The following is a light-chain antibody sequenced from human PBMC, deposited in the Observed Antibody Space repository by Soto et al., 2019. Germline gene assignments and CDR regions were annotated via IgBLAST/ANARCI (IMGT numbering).Light chain of an antibody. V-gene: IGKV3-20*01. CDR2: GAN. J-gene: IGKJ4*01. CDR3: QQYTKSPLT. Sequence: EIVFTQSPDTLSLSPGERATLSCRASQSISSRYLVWYQQKPGQAPRLLIYGANTRAAGIPDRFSGSGSGTDFTLTISRLEPEDFAVYYCQQYTKSPLTFGGGTKVDIK. CDR1: QSISSRY.